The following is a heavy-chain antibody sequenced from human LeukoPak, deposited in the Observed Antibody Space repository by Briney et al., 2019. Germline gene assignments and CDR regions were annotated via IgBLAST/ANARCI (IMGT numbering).Heavy chain of an antibody. CDR3: ARDYGSGSYSYFDY. Sequence: GGSLRLSCAASGFTFSSYSMNWVRQAPGKGLEWVSSISSSRSYIYYADSVKGRFTISRDNAKNSLYLQMNSLRAEDTAVYYRARDYGSGSYSYFDYWGQGTLVTVSS. D-gene: IGHD3-10*01. J-gene: IGHJ4*02. CDR1: GFTFSSYS. V-gene: IGHV3-21*01. CDR2: ISSSRSYI.